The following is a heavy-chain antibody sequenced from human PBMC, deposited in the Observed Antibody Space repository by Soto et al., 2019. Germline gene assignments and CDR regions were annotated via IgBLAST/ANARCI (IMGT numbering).Heavy chain of an antibody. V-gene: IGHV3-53*01. D-gene: IGHD3-16*01. J-gene: IGHJ4*02. CDR3: ATRGGGGGY. CDR1: GFTVSNNY. CDR2: IYSGGYT. Sequence: EVQLVESGGGLIQPGGSLRLSCAVSGFTVSNNYMSWVRQAPGKGLEGVSVIYSGGYTAYGDSVKGRFTISRDNSKNTLFFKRNRGGAAVGALYFWATRGGGGGYWGQGTLVTVSS.